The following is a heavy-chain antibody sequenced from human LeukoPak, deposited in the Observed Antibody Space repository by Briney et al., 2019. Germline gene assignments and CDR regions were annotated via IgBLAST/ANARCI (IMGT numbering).Heavy chain of an antibody. CDR2: ISGSGGST. CDR3: AKVSTRRIVVVVAARYFDY. J-gene: IGHJ4*02. Sequence: GGSLRLSCAASGFTFSSYAMSWVRQAPGKGLEWVSAISGSGGSTYYADSVKGRFTISRDNSKNTLYLQTNSLRAEDTAVYYCAKVSTRRIVVVVAARYFDYWGQGTLVTVSS. D-gene: IGHD2-15*01. V-gene: IGHV3-23*01. CDR1: GFTFSSYA.